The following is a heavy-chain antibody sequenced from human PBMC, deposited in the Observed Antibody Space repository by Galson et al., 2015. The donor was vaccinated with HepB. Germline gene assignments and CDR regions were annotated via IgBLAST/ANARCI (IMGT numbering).Heavy chain of an antibody. V-gene: IGHV3-11*06. CDR3: ARVAHSDYGDHAHFDY. CDR2: ISGGATYT. D-gene: IGHD4-17*01. J-gene: IGHJ4*02. Sequence: LRLSCAASRFTFSDYYMTWIRQAPGKGLEWLSYISGGATYTNYADSVKGRFTISRDNAKNSLYLHMRSLRDDDTAVYYCARVAHSDYGDHAHFDYWGQGTLVTVSS. CDR1: RFTFSDYY.